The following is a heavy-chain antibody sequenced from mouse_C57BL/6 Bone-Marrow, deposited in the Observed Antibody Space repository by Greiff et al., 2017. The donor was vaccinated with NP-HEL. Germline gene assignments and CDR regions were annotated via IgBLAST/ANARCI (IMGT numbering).Heavy chain of an antibody. V-gene: IGHV5-6*01. CDR1: GFTFSSYG. CDR3: ARDGYYVGWFAY. Sequence: EVKLVESGGDLVKPGGSLKLSCAASGFTFSSYGMSWVRQTPDKRLAWVATISSGGSYTYYPDSVKGRFTISRDNAKNTLYLQMSSLKSEDTAMYYCARDGYYVGWFAYGGQGTLVTVSA. CDR2: ISSGGSYT. D-gene: IGHD2-3*01. J-gene: IGHJ3*01.